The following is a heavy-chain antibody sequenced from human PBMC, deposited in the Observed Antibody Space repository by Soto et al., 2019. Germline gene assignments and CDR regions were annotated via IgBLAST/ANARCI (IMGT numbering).Heavy chain of an antibody. V-gene: IGHV1-18*01. CDR1: GYTFTSYG. D-gene: IGHD1-7*01. CDR2: ISAYNGNP. CDR3: ARDGNWNSVGLGFDYYYYGMDV. Sequence: QVQLVQSGAEVKKPGASVKVSCKASGYTFTSYGISWVRQAPGQGLEWMGWISAYNGNPNYAQKLQGRVTMTTDTATSTAYMELRSRRCDDTAVYYCARDGNWNSVGLGFDYYYYGMDVWGQGTTVTVSS. J-gene: IGHJ6*02.